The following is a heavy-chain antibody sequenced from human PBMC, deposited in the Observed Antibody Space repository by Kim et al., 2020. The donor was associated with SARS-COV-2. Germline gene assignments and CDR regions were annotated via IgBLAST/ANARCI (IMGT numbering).Heavy chain of an antibody. J-gene: IGHJ6*02. V-gene: IGHV1-46*01. CDR1: GYTFTSYY. CDR2: INPSGGST. D-gene: IGHD5-18*01. Sequence: ASVKVSCKASGYTFTSYYMHWVRQAPGQGLEWMGIINPSGGSTSYAQKFQGRVTMTRDTSTSTVYMELCSLRSEDTAVYYCARAAMAPGDYYGMDVWGQGTTVTVSS. CDR3: ARAAMAPGDYYGMDV.